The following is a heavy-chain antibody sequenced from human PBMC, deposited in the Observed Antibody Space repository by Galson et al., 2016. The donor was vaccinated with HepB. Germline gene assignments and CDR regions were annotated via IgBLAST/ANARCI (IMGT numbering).Heavy chain of an antibody. CDR2: INQDGSKK. D-gene: IGHD2-8*01. J-gene: IGHJ4*02. CDR1: GFTFGSFW. Sequence: SLRLSCAASGFTFGSFWIKWVRQAPGQGLEWVANINQDGSKKNYVDSVKGRFTIARDNAKTSLYMLMNSLRAEDTDVYYCVCDEPIESVSNWGQGTLVTVSS. V-gene: IGHV3-7*03. CDR3: VCDEPIESVSN.